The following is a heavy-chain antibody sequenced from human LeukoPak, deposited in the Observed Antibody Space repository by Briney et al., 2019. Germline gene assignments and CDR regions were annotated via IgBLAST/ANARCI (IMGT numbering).Heavy chain of an antibody. CDR1: GFTFSSYG. J-gene: IGHJ3*02. Sequence: GGSLRLSCAASGFTFSSYGMHWVRQAPGKGLEWVAVIWYDGSNKYYADSVKGRFTISRDNSKNTLYLQMNSLRAEDTAVYYCAKDPGILRAPNDAFDIWGQGTMVTVSS. V-gene: IGHV3-33*06. CDR2: IWYDGSNK. CDR3: AKDPGILRAPNDAFDI. D-gene: IGHD6-13*01.